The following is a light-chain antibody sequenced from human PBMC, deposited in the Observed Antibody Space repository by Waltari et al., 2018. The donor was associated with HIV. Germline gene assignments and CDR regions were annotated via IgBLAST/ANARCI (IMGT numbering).Light chain of an antibody. V-gene: IGKV4-1*01. CDR1: QSVLYSSNNNNY. Sequence: DTVMTQSPDSLAVYLCERATFTCKSSQSVLYSSNNNNYLAWYQQKPGQPPKLLFYWASARESGVPDRFSGSGSETDFTLTISGLQAEDVAVYYCQQYYSVPWTFGQGTKVEIK. J-gene: IGKJ1*01. CDR2: WAS. CDR3: QQYYSVPWT.